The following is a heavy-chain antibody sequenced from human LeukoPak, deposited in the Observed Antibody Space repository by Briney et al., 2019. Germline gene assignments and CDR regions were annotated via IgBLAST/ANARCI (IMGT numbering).Heavy chain of an antibody. Sequence: SVKVSCKASGYTFTSYGISWVRQAPGQGLEWMGWISAYNGNTNYAQKLQGRVTMTTDTSTSTAYMELRSLRSDDTAVYYCARDRYYYDSSGQYYYYGMDVWGQGTTVTVSS. CDR2: ISAYNGNT. D-gene: IGHD3-22*01. CDR3: ARDRYYYDSSGQYYYYGMDV. J-gene: IGHJ6*02. V-gene: IGHV1-18*01. CDR1: GYTFTSYG.